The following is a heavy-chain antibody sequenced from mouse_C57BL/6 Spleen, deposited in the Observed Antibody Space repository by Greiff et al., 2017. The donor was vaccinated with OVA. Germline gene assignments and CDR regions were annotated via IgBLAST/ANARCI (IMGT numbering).Heavy chain of an antibody. CDR3: TTGSSLDY. CDR2: ISSGGDYI. J-gene: IGHJ2*01. Sequence: DVKLQESGEGLVKPGGSLKLSCAASGFTFSSYAMSWVRQTPEKRLEWVAYISSGGDYIYYADTVKGRFTISRDNARNTRYLQMSSLKSEDTAMYYCTTGSSLDYWGQGTTLTVSS. D-gene: IGHD1-1*01. V-gene: IGHV5-9-1*02. CDR1: GFTFSSYA.